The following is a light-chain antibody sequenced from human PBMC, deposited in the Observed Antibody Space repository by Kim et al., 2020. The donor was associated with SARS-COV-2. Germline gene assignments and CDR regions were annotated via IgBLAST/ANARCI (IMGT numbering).Light chain of an antibody. CDR1: QNINSN. V-gene: IGKV3-15*01. J-gene: IGKJ1*01. CDR2: GAS. CDR3: QQYNNWPRT. Sequence: EIVMTQSPATLSVSPGERATLSCRASQNINSNLVWYQQKPGQARRLLIYGASARATGIPASFSGSGSGTEFTLTISSLQSEDFAVYYCQQYNNWPRTFGQGTKVAIK.